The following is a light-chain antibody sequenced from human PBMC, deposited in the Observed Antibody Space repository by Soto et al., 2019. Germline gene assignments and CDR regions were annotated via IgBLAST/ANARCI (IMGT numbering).Light chain of an antibody. J-gene: IGKJ4*01. CDR2: ATS. CDR1: QGLNSY. CDR3: QQLNTYTVT. Sequence: DIQLTQSPSFLSASVGDGVTITCRASQGLNSYFAWYQQKAGKAPKLLLYATSTLQSVFPSRFSGSGSGTEFTLTISSLQPEDFATYYCQQLNTYTVTFGGGTKVDIK. V-gene: IGKV1-9*01.